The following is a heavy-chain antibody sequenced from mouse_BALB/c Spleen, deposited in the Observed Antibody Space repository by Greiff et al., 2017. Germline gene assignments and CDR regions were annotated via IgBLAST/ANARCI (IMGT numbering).Heavy chain of an antibody. J-gene: IGHJ3*01. CDR3: ASPTMITAAWFAY. Sequence: VQLVESGPGLVAPSQSLSITCTVSGFSLTSYGVHWVRQPPGKGLEWLGVIWAGGSTNYNSALMSRLSISKDNSKSQVFLKMNSLQTDDTAMYYCASPTMITAAWFAYWGQGTLVTVSA. CDR1: GFSLTSYG. D-gene: IGHD2-4*01. CDR2: IWAGGST. V-gene: IGHV2-9*02.